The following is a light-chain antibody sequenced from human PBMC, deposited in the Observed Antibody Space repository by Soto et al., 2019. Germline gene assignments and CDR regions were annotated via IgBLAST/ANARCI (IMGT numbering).Light chain of an antibody. V-gene: IGKV3-15*01. J-gene: IGKJ4*01. CDR1: QNIRNN. CDR2: DTS. CDR3: HQYNNWPLT. Sequence: EIVMTQSPATLSVSPLEIASLYCRSSQNIRNNLAWYQQKPGQAPRLLFSDTSTRATTVPARFNGSGSGTEFSLAISNLQSEDFAVYYCHQYNNWPLTFGGGTKVDIK.